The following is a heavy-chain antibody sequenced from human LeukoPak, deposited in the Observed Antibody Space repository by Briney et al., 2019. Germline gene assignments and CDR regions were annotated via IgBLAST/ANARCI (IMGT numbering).Heavy chain of an antibody. Sequence: ASVKVSCKASGYTFTGYYMHWVRQAPGQGLEWMGWINPNSGGTKYAQKFQGRVTMTRNTSISTAYMELSSLRSEDTAVYYCARGDTRTMMEARYWGQGTLVTVSS. J-gene: IGHJ4*02. CDR3: ARGDTRTMMEARY. CDR1: GYTFTGYY. V-gene: IGHV1-2*02. CDR2: INPNSGGT. D-gene: IGHD3-22*01.